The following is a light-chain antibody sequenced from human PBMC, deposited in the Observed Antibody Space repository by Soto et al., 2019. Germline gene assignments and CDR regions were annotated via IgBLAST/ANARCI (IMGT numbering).Light chain of an antibody. Sequence: IQMTRSPSSLSASVLDRFTISFRASQSISSYLNWYQQKPGKAPKLLIYAASSLQSGVPSRFSGSGSGTDFTLTISSLQPEDFATYYCQQSYSTRGAFGQGTKVDIK. J-gene: IGKJ1*01. CDR2: AAS. CDR3: QQSYSTRGA. CDR1: QSISSY. V-gene: IGKV1-39*01.